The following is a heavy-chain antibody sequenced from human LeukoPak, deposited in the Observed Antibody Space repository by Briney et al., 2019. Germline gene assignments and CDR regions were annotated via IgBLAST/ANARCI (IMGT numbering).Heavy chain of an antibody. D-gene: IGHD2-15*01. Sequence: SETLSLTCTVSGGSISSYYWSWIRKPPGKGLEWIGYIYYSGSTNYNPSLKSRVTISVDTSKNQFSLKLSSVTAADTAVYYCARGVVVEQYYYYYMDVWGKGTTVTVSS. V-gene: IGHV4-59*01. J-gene: IGHJ6*03. CDR2: IYYSGST. CDR3: ARGVVVEQYYYYYMDV. CDR1: GGSISSYY.